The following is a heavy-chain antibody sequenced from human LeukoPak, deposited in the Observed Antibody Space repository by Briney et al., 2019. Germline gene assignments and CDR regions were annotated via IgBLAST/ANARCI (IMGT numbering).Heavy chain of an antibody. D-gene: IGHD2-21*02. CDR1: VYTFTSYG. CDR3: ARDSAPYCGGDCYEDWFDP. J-gene: IGHJ5*02. Sequence: ASVKVSWKASVYTFTSYGISWVRQALGQGLEWMGWVSAYNGNTNYAQKLQGRVTMTTDTSTSTAYMELRSLRSDDTAVYYCARDSAPYCGGDCYEDWFDPWGQGTLVTVSS. V-gene: IGHV1-18*01. CDR2: VSAYNGNT.